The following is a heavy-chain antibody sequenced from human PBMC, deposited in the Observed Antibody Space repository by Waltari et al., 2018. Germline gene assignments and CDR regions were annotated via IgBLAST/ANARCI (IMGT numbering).Heavy chain of an antibody. J-gene: IGHJ4*02. V-gene: IGHV4-61*02. CDR1: GDSITSGTSY. CDR3: AGHDFRHNDY. D-gene: IGHD3-3*01. Sequence: QVQLQESGPGLVKPSQTLSLTCTVSGDSITSGTSYWTWIRQPAGKGLEWIGRIYSSGLTTYNASLKSRVTILVDTYKNQFSLNLSSVTAADTAVYYCAGHDFRHNDYWGQGTLVTVSS. CDR2: IYSSGLT.